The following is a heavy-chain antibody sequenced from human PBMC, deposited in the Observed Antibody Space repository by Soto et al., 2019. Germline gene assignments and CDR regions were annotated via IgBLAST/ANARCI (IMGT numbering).Heavy chain of an antibody. J-gene: IGHJ3*02. CDR1: GFTFNFFG. CDR3: AKERRYSFDAFDI. V-gene: IGHV3-30*18. D-gene: IGHD5-12*01. CDR2: ISYDGSEK. Sequence: QEQLVESGGGVVQAGRSLRLSCAASGFTFNFFGMHWVRQAPGKGLECVAVISYDGSEKYYADSVKGRFTMSRDNSKNMVYLEMSSLRPEDTSVYYCAKERRYSFDAFDIWGHGTMVTVSS.